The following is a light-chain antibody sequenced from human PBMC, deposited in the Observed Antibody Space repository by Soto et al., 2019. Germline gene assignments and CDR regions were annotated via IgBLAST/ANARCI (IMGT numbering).Light chain of an antibody. J-gene: IGLJ1*01. V-gene: IGLV1-44*01. CDR3: AAWDDSLNVFYV. Sequence: VLTQPPSASGTPGQRVTISCSGSSSNIGSNTVNWYQQLPGTAPKLLIYSNNQRPSGVPDRFSGSKSGTSASLAISGLQSEDEADYYCAAWDDSLNVFYVFGTGTKVTVL. CDR2: SNN. CDR1: SSNIGSNT.